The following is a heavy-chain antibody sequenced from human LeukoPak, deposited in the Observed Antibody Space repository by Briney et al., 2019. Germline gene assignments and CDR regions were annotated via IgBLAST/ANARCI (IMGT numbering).Heavy chain of an antibody. V-gene: IGHV3-23*01. D-gene: IGHD2-15*01. Sequence: GGSLRLSCAASGFTFSSYAMSWVRQAPGKGLAWVSVISGSGASTFYADSVKGRFTISRDDSKNTLYLQMDSLRAEDVAVYYCAKGRSGSCYEPCDCWGQGTLVTVSS. CDR3: AKGRSGSCYEPCDC. CDR1: GFTFSSYA. J-gene: IGHJ4*02. CDR2: ISGSGAST.